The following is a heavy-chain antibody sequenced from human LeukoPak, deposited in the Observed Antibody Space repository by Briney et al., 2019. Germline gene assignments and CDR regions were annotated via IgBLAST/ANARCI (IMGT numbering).Heavy chain of an antibody. J-gene: IGHJ4*02. Sequence: PSETLSLACTVSGGSISPYYWGWIRQPPGTGLYSIGHIYYSGTTSYNPSLKSRVTISLDTSKNQFSLKLTSVTAADTAVYYCARGRGSSSGSYGYWGQGTLVTVSS. V-gene: IGHV4-59*01. CDR2: IYYSGTT. D-gene: IGHD1-26*01. CDR3: ARGRGSSSGSYGY. CDR1: GGSISPYY.